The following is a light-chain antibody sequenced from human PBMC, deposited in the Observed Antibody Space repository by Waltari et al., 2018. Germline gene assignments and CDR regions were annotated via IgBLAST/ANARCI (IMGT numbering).Light chain of an antibody. J-gene: IGKJ1*01. Sequence: EIVLAQSPDTLSLSPGERATLSCRASQSVSSNDLTWYQQKPGQAPRLLIFGASSRATGIPDRFSGSGAGTDFTLKISKVEPDDVGTYYCIQVTHFPWTFGQGTRVEIK. CDR1: QSVSSND. CDR3: IQVTHFPWT. CDR2: GAS. V-gene: IGKV3-20*01.